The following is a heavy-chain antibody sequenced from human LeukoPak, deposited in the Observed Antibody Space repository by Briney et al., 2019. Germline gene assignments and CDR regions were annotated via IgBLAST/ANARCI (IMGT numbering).Heavy chain of an antibody. V-gene: IGHV1-8*03. CDR2: INPDTGDK. D-gene: IGHD2-21*02. CDR3: ARTTSMTASGYDY. CDR1: GYTFTNYH. Sequence: GASVMVSCKASGYTFTNYHINWVRQASGQGLEWMTWINPDTGDKGYARKFQDRVTITTDTSISTAYMELSSLSSEDTAVYFCARTTSMTASGYDYWGQGTLVTVSS. J-gene: IGHJ4*02.